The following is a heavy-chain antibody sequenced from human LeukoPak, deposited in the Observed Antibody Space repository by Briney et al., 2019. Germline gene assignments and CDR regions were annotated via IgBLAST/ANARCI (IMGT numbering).Heavy chain of an antibody. V-gene: IGHV4-34*01. D-gene: IGHD6-13*01. J-gene: IGHJ4*02. CDR1: GGSFSGYY. CDR2: INHSGST. Sequence: SETLSLTCAVYGGSFSGYYWSWIRQPPGKGLEWIGEINHSGSTNYNPSLKSRVTISVDTSKNQFSLKLSSVTAADTAVYYCARAPCWQQLVRFDYWGQGTLVTVSS. CDR3: ARAPCWQQLVRFDY.